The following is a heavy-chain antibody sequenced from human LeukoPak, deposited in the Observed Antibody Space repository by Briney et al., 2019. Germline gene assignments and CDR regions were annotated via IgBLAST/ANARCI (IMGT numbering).Heavy chain of an antibody. D-gene: IGHD2-2*01. V-gene: IGHV4-59*08. CDR2: IYHSGST. CDR1: GGSISSYY. CDR3: ARLFTSTQLYDAFDI. J-gene: IGHJ3*02. Sequence: SETLSLTCTVSGGSISSYYWSWIRQPPGKGLEWIGYIYHSGSTNYNPSLKSRVTISVDTSKNQFSLKLSSVTAADTAVYYCARLFTSTQLYDAFDIWGQGTMVTVSS.